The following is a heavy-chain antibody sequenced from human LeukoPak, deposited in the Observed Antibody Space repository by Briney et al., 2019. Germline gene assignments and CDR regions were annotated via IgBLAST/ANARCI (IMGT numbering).Heavy chain of an antibody. CDR1: GFTFSSYW. V-gene: IGHV3-7*03. Sequence: GGSLRLSCAASGFTFSSYWMNWARQAPGKGLEWVASINHNGNVNYYVDSVKGRFTISRDNAKNSLYLQMSNLRVEDTAVYFCARGGGLDVWGQGATVTVSS. CDR2: INHNGNVN. J-gene: IGHJ6*02. D-gene: IGHD3-16*01. CDR3: ARGGGLDV.